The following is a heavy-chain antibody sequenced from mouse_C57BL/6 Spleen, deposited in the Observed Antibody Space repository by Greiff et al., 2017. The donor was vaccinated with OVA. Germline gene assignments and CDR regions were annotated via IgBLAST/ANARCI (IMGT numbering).Heavy chain of an antibody. V-gene: IGHV3-6*01. J-gene: IGHJ4*01. D-gene: IGHD2-5*01. CDR3: ARAYSNYDYYAMDY. CDR2: ISYDGSN. CDR1: GYSITSGYY. Sequence: DVKLVESGPGLVKPSQSLSLTCSVTGYSITSGYYWNWIRQFPGNKLEWMGYISYDGSNNYNPSLKNRISITRDTSKNQFFLKLNSVTTEDTATYYCARAYSNYDYYAMDYWGQGTSVTVSS.